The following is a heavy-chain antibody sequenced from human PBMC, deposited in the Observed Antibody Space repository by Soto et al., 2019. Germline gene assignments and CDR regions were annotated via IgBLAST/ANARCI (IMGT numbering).Heavy chain of an antibody. Sequence: PGGSLRLSCAASGFTLSSYAMHWVRQAPGKGLEWVALISYDGSNKYYADSVKGRFTISRDNSKNTVYLQMNSLRAEDTAVYYCARVGSSSENYYYYYGMDVWGQGTTVTVSS. CDR2: ISYDGSNK. V-gene: IGHV3-30*04. CDR1: GFTLSSYA. J-gene: IGHJ6*02. D-gene: IGHD6-6*01. CDR3: ARVGSSSENYYYYYGMDV.